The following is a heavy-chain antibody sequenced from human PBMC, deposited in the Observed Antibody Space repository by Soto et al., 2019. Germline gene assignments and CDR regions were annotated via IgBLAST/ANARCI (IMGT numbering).Heavy chain of an antibody. J-gene: IGHJ6*02. CDR3: AKVGVAAPLGGMDV. Sequence: QVQLVESGGGVVQPGRSLRLSCAASGFTFSSYGMHWVRQAPGKGLEWVAVISYDGSNKYYADSVKGRFTISRDNSKNTLYLQMNRLRAEDTAVYYCAKVGVAAPLGGMDVWGQGTTVTVSS. CDR1: GFTFSSYG. D-gene: IGHD6-13*01. V-gene: IGHV3-30*18. CDR2: ISYDGSNK.